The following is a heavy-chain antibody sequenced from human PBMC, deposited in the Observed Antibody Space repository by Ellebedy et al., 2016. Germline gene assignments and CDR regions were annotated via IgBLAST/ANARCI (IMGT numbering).Heavy chain of an antibody. V-gene: IGHV3-74*01. D-gene: IGHD6-19*01. Sequence: GESLKISCAASGFTFSSYWMSWVRQAPGKGLVWVSRINSDGSSTSYADSVKGRFTISRDNSKNTLYLQMNSLRAEDTAVYYCARDAGGTYSSGYYYGMDVWGQGTTVTVSS. CDR3: ARDAGGTYSSGYYYGMDV. CDR2: INSDGSST. J-gene: IGHJ6*02. CDR1: GFTFSSYW.